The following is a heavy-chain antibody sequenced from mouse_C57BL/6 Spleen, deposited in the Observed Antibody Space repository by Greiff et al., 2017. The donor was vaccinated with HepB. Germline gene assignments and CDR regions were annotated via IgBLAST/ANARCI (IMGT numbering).Heavy chain of an antibody. Sequence: QVQLQQSGAELVKPGASVKLSCKASGYTFTSYWMHWVKQRPGQGLEWIGMIHPNSGSTNYNEKFKSKATLTVDKSSSTAYMQLSSLTSEDSAVYYCATYSSAGMDYWGQGTSVTVSS. CDR1: GYTFTSYW. CDR3: ATYSSAGMDY. CDR2: IHPNSGST. D-gene: IGHD1-3*01. V-gene: IGHV1-64*01. J-gene: IGHJ4*01.